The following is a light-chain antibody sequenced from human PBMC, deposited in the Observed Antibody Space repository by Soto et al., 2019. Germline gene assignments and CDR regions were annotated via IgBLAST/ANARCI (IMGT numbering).Light chain of an antibody. Sequence: DIRMTQSPSALSGSVGDRVTITCRASQTISSWLAWYQQKPGKAPKLLIYKASTLKSGVPSRFSGSGSGTGFTLTISSLQPDDFATYYCQHYTSYSKPFGQGTKVDIK. CDR2: KAS. CDR1: QTISSW. CDR3: QHYTSYSKP. J-gene: IGKJ1*01. V-gene: IGKV1-5*03.